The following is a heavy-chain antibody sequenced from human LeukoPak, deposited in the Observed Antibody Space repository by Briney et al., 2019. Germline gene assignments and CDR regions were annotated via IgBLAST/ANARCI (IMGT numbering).Heavy chain of an antibody. CDR3: AKFGTNYFDSSGYYQTNYYYYYMDV. CDR1: GLTFSSNG. J-gene: IGHJ6*03. D-gene: IGHD3-22*01. Sequence: SLRLSCAPAGLTFSSNGIDWVRQAPREWLGWVAFIRYDESNKNSADSVKGRFTISRDNSKNTLYLQMNSLRAEDTAVYYCAKFGTNYFDSSGYYQTNYYYYYMDVWGKGTTVTVSS. V-gene: IGHV3-30*02. CDR2: IRYDESNK.